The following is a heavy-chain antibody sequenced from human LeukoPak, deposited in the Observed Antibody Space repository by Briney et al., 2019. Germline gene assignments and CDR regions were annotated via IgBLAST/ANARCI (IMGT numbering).Heavy chain of an antibody. CDR3: ARGKSKRLDV. D-gene: IGHD5/OR15-5a*01. CDR2: TYYRSKWYN. V-gene: IGHV6-1*01. J-gene: IGHJ6*02. CDR1: GDSVSSNSGT. Sequence: SQTLSLTCAISGDSVSSNSGTWNWIRQSPSRGLEWLGRTYYRSKWYNDYAVSAQSRITINPDTSKNHFSLQLSSVTPEDTAVYFCARGKSKRLDVWGQGTTVTVSS.